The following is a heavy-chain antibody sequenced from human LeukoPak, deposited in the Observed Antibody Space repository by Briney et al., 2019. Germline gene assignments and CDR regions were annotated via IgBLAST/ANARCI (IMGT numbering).Heavy chain of an antibody. D-gene: IGHD5-18*01. CDR1: GFTVSSNY. CDR3: ARRPSNSYGGPYYYYYGMDV. Sequence: PGGSLRLSCAASGFTVSSNYMSWVRQAPGKGLEWVSVIYSGGSTYYADSVKGRFTISRDNSKNTLYLQMNSLRAEDTAVYYCARRPSNSYGGPYYYYYGMDVWGQGTTVTVSS. J-gene: IGHJ6*02. V-gene: IGHV3-66*04. CDR2: IYSGGST.